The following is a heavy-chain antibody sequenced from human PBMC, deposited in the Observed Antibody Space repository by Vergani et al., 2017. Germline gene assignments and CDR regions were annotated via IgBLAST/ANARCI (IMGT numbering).Heavy chain of an antibody. J-gene: IGHJ6*03. CDR3: AKEAPQYYYYYYMDV. Sequence: VQLVESGGGVVQPGRSLRLSCAASGFTFSSYGMHWVRQAPGKGLEWVAVISYDGSNKYYADPVKGRFTISRDNSKNTLYLQMNSLRAEDTAVYYCAKEAPQYYYYYYMDVWGKGTTVTVSS. CDR1: GFTFSSYG. CDR2: ISYDGSNK. V-gene: IGHV3-30*18.